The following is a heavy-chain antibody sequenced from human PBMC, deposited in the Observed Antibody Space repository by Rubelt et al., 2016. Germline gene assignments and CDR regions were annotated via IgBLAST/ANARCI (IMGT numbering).Heavy chain of an antibody. J-gene: IGHJ3*02. CDR1: GGSFSSCY. V-gene: IGHV4-59*01. CDR3: ARGGRVVAATRLAFDI. CDR2: IYYSGST. Sequence: QVQLQESGPGRVKPSETLSLTCTVSGGSFSSCYWSWIRQPPGKGLEWIGYIYYSGSTIYNPSRKVRVTMSMDTANTQFSRKLGSVTAADTAVYYCARGGRVVAATRLAFDIWGQGTMVTVSS. D-gene: IGHD2-15*01.